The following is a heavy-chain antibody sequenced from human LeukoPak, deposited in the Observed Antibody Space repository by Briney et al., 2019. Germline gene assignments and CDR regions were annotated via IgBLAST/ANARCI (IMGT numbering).Heavy chain of an antibody. CDR2: INHSGST. CDR3: ARGFGSRVRGVIMSSQYYYYGMDV. Sequence: SETLSLTCAVYGGSFSGYYWSWIRQPPGKGLEWIGEINHSGSTNYNPSLKSRVTISVDTSKNQFSLKLSSVTAADTAVYYCARGFGSRVRGVIMSSQYYYYGMDVWGKGTTVTVSS. J-gene: IGHJ6*04. D-gene: IGHD3-10*01. V-gene: IGHV4-34*01. CDR1: GGSFSGYY.